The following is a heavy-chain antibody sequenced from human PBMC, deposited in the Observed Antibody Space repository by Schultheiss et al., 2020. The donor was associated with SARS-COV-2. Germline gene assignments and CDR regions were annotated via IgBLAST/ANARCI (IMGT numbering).Heavy chain of an antibody. D-gene: IGHD2-21*02. CDR1: GYTFTDYY. CDR3: ARGGTAWAYYYYGMDV. CDR2: INPNSGGT. J-gene: IGHJ6*02. V-gene: IGHV1-2*04. Sequence: ASVKVSCKASGYTFTDYYMHWVRQAPGQGLEWMGWINPNSGGTNYAQKFQGWVTMTRDTSISTAYMELSSLRSEDTAVYYCARGGTAWAYYYYGMDVWGQGTTVTVSS.